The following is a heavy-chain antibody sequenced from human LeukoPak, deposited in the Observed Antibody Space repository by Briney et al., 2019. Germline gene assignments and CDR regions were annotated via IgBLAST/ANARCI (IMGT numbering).Heavy chain of an antibody. J-gene: IGHJ4*02. CDR3: ARDTLIAAVAGNGGYYFDY. D-gene: IGHD6-19*01. CDR1: GFTFSSYA. V-gene: IGHV3-23*01. CDR2: ISSSGGST. Sequence: GGSLRLSCAASGFTFSSYAMSWVRQAPGKGLEWVSGISSSGGSTYYADSVKGRFTISRDNSKNTLYLQMNSRRAEDTAVYYCARDTLIAAVAGNGGYYFDYWGQGTLVTVSS.